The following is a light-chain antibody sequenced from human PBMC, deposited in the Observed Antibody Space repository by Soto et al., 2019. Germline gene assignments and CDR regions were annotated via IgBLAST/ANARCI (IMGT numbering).Light chain of an antibody. J-gene: IGKJ1*01. CDR1: QRVSSN. CDR3: QQYNNWPPRT. Sequence: EIVMTQSAAALSVSPGERATLSCRASQRVSSNLAWYQQKPRQAPRLLIYGASTRATGIPAGFSGSGSGTEFTLTISSLQSEDFAVYYCQQYNNWPPRTFGRGTKVDNK. V-gene: IGKV3-15*01. CDR2: GAS.